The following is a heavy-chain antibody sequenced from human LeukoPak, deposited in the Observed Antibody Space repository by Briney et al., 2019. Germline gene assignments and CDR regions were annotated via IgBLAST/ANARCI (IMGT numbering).Heavy chain of an antibody. Sequence: ASVKVSCKASGYTFISYDINWVRQAPGQGLEWMGWISAYNGNTNYAQKLQGRVTMTTDTSTSTAYMELRSLRSDDTAVYYCARDLLYYDSSGYYSWGQGTLVTVSS. CDR1: GYTFISYD. CDR3: ARDLLYYDSSGYYS. J-gene: IGHJ4*02. CDR2: ISAYNGNT. V-gene: IGHV1-18*01. D-gene: IGHD3-22*01.